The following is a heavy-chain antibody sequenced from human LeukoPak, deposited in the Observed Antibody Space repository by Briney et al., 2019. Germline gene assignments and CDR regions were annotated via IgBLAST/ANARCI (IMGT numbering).Heavy chain of an antibody. D-gene: IGHD3-22*01. J-gene: IGHJ4*02. CDR1: GGSISSYY. Sequence: SETLSLTCTVSGGSISSYYWSWIRQPPGKGLEWIGYIYYSGSTNYNPSLKSRVTISVDTSKNQFSLKLSSVTAADTAVYYCARGNHYYDSSGYYYSFFDYWGQGTLVTVSS. CDR2: IYYSGST. V-gene: IGHV4-59*01. CDR3: ARGNHYYDSSGYYYSFFDY.